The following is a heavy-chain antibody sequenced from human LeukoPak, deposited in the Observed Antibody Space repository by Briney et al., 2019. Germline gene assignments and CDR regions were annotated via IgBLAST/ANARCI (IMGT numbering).Heavy chain of an antibody. CDR1: GFTLNYYS. CDR2: ISGSGGST. CDR3: AKGSRVVPAAIRAPFDY. V-gene: IGHV3-23*01. J-gene: IGHJ4*02. D-gene: IGHD2-2*02. Sequence: GGSLRLSCAASGFTLNYYSMVWVRQAPGKGLEWVSAISGSGGSTYYADSVKGRFTISRDNSKNTLYLQMNSLRAEDTAVYYCAKGSRVVPAAIRAPFDYWGQGTLVTVSS.